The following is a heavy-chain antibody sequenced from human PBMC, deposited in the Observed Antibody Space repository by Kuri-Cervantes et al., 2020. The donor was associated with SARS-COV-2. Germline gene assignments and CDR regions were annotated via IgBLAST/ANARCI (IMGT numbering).Heavy chain of an antibody. J-gene: IGHJ4*02. Sequence: ESLKISCTVSGGSITTYSYYWGWIRQPPGKGLEWIGSLYYSGSTYYNPSLKSRVTISIDTPKNQFSLRLSSVTAADTAVYYCVRHPPIAVADYYFDYWGQGALVTVSS. V-gene: IGHV4-39*01. D-gene: IGHD6-19*01. CDR3: VRHPPIAVADYYFDY. CDR1: GGSITTYSYY. CDR2: LYYSGST.